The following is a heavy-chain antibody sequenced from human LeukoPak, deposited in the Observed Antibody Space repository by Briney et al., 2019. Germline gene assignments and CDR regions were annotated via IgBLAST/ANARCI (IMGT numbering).Heavy chain of an antibody. CDR2: INPNSGGT. J-gene: IGHJ6*03. CDR3: ARDRLIRFLEWFHYYMDV. D-gene: IGHD3-3*01. CDR1: GYTFTGYY. V-gene: IGHV1-2*02. Sequence: GASVKVSCKASGYTFTGYYMHWVRQAPGQGLEWMGWINPNSGGTNYAQKFQGRVTMTRDTSISTAYMELSRLRSDDTAVYYCARDRLIRFLEWFHYYMDVWGKGTTVTVSS.